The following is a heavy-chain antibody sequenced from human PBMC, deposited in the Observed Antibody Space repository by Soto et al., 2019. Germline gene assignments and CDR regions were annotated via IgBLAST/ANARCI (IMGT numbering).Heavy chain of an antibody. CDR1: GGSISSYY. CDR3: ARAGPFYGSGSYYANNWFDP. CDR2: IYYSGST. V-gene: IGHV4-59*01. Sequence: SETLSLTCTVSGGSISSYYWSWIRQPPGKGLEWIGYIYYSGSTNYNPSLKSRVTISVDTSKNQFSLKLSSVTAADTAVYYCARAGPFYGSGSYYANNWFDPWGQGTPVTVPS. J-gene: IGHJ5*02. D-gene: IGHD3-10*01.